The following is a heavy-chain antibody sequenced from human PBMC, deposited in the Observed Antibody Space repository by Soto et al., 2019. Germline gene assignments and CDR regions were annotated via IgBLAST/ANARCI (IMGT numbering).Heavy chain of an antibody. CDR1: GTSISSTYW. Sequence: ETLSLTCAVSGTSISSTYWWSWVRQSPGKGLEWIGEIYHTGSTNYNPSLKSRVTISVDKSNNQFSLQLNSVTPDDTAVYYCVRLIGNSWLDSWGQGTLVTVS. D-gene: IGHD2-8*01. V-gene: IGHV4-4*02. CDR3: VRLIGNSWLDS. J-gene: IGHJ5*01. CDR2: IYHTGST.